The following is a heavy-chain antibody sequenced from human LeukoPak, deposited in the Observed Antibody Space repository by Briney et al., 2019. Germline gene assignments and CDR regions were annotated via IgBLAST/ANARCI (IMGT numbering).Heavy chain of an antibody. CDR3: ARHSGGNAFDI. V-gene: IGHV4-39*01. Sequence: PSETLSLTCTGSGGSISSSSYYWGWIRQPPGKGLEWIGSIYYSGSTYYNPSLKSRVTISVDTSKNQFSLKLSSVTAADTAVYYCARHSGGNAFDIWGQGTMVTVSS. CDR1: GGSISSSSYY. J-gene: IGHJ3*02. D-gene: IGHD3-16*01. CDR2: IYYSGST.